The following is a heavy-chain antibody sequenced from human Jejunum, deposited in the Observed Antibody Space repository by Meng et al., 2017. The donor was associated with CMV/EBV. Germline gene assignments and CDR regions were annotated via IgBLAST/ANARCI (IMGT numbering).Heavy chain of an antibody. CDR3: AKEEDSGWYRAFDY. V-gene: IGHV3-23*03. CDR1: GFTFSNYA. Sequence: GFTFSNYAMGWVRQAPGKGLEWVSVIYSDGRSTNYADSVKGRFTISRANFKNTLFLQMNSLRAEDTAIYYCAKEEDSGWYRAFDYWGQGTPVTVSS. CDR2: IYSDGRST. D-gene: IGHD6-19*01. J-gene: IGHJ4*02.